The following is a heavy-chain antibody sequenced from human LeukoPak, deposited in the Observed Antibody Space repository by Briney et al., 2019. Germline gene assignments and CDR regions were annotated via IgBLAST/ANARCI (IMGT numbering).Heavy chain of an antibody. Sequence: TGGSLRLSCAPSGFTFSTDWMNWVRQAPGKGLEWVASIKPDGSEKYYVDSVKGRFTMSRDNAKNLMYVQMNSLRAEDAAIYYCARAWQKAFDIWGQGTMVTVSS. CDR2: IKPDGSEK. CDR1: GFTFSTDW. V-gene: IGHV3-7*04. J-gene: IGHJ3*02. CDR3: ARAWQKAFDI.